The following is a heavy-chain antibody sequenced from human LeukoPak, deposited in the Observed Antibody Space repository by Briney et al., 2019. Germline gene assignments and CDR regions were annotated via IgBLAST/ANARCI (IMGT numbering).Heavy chain of an antibody. V-gene: IGHV4-59*08. J-gene: IGHJ4*02. Sequence: SETLSLTCTVSGGSISSYYWSWIRQPPGKGLEWIGNIYYSGSTNYNPSLKSRVTISVDTSKNQFSLKLSSVTAADTAVYYCARLHYDFWSGYKFDYWGQGTLVTVSS. CDR3: ARLHYDFWSGYKFDY. D-gene: IGHD3-3*01. CDR2: IYYSGST. CDR1: GGSISSYY.